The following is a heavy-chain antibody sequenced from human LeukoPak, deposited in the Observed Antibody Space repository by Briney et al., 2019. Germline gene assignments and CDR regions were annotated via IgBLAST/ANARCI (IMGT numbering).Heavy chain of an antibody. CDR3: ARGVHGYSYGYVPWELYSYMDV. J-gene: IGHJ6*03. V-gene: IGHV4-61*09. CDR1: GGSINSGSYY. Sequence: SETLSLTCTVSGGSINSGSYYWSWIRQPAGKGLEWMGHFYTSGHTSYNPSLKSRVTISVDASKNQFSLKMNSVTAADTAVYYCARGVHGYSYGYVPWELYSYMDVWGKGTTVSISS. CDR2: FYTSGHT. D-gene: IGHD5-18*01.